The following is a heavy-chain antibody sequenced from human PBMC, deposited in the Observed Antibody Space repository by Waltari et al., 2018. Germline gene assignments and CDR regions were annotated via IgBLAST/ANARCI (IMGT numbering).Heavy chain of an antibody. Sequence: QVQLVESGGGVVQPGRSLRLSCAASGFTFSSYGMHWVREAPGKRLEWVAVIWYDGSNKYYADSVKGRFTISRDNSKNTLYLQMNSLRAEDTAVYYCANLRGFGESPRFFYYMDVWGKGTTVTVSS. V-gene: IGHV3-33*06. CDR1: GFTFSSYG. D-gene: IGHD3-10*01. J-gene: IGHJ6*03. CDR2: IWYDGSNK. CDR3: ANLRGFGESPRFFYYMDV.